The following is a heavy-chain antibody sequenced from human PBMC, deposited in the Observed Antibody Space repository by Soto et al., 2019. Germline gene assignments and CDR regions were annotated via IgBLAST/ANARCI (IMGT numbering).Heavy chain of an antibody. Sequence: QVQLQQWGAGLLKPSETLSLTCAVYGGAFSGYYWTWIRQPPGRGLEWIGEINHSGSTNYNPSLKSRVTISVDTSKNHFSLKLTSVTAADTAVYYCSRDTITGLFDYWGQGTLVTVSS. CDR3: SRDTITGLFDY. CDR2: INHSGST. D-gene: IGHD3-10*01. J-gene: IGHJ4*02. CDR1: GGAFSGYY. V-gene: IGHV4-34*01.